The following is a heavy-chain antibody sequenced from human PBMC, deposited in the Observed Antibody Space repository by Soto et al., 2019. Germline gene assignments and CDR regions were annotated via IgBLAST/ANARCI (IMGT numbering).Heavy chain of an antibody. CDR1: GYTFTGYY. J-gene: IGHJ3*02. CDR3: ARTRRITIFGVVMDEKWAFDI. D-gene: IGHD3-3*01. V-gene: IGHV1-2*04. CDR2: INPNSGGT. Sequence: ASVKVSCKASGYTFTGYYMHWVRQAPGQGLEWMGWINPNSGGTNYAQKFQGWVTMTRDTSISTAYMELSRLRSDDTAVYYCARTRRITIFGVVMDEKWAFDIWGQGTMVTVSS.